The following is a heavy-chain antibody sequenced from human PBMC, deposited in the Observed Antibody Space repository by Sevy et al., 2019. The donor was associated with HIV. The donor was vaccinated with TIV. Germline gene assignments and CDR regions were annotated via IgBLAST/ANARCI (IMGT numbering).Heavy chain of an antibody. Sequence: GGSLRLSCVGSGFTLRNFGVHWLRQAPGKGLEWLSVVSYDGSSKYYVDSVKGRFIVSRDNSKNTLYLQMNSLRTEDTAVYYCARGGSGDYYYYGVDVWGQGTTVTVSS. J-gene: IGHJ6*02. D-gene: IGHD3-10*01. CDR1: GFTLRNFG. CDR2: VSYDGSSK. V-gene: IGHV3-30*03. CDR3: ARGGSGDYYYYGVDV.